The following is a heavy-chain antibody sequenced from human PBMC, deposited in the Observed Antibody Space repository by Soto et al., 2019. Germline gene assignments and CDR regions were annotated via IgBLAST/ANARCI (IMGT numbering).Heavy chain of an antibody. V-gene: IGHV4-31*02. D-gene: IGHD3-10*01. Sequence: WTWIHQHPGKGLEWIGYIYYSGVTYYNPFLKSRVTISVDTSKNQFSLKLSSVTAADTAMYYCARDLRGRGSGRFDPWGQGTLVTVSS. CDR2: IYYSGVT. CDR3: ARDLRGRGSGRFDP. J-gene: IGHJ5*02.